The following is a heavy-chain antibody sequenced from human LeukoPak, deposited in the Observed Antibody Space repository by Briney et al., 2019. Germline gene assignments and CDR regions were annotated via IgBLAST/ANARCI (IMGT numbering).Heavy chain of an antibody. D-gene: IGHD6-13*01. CDR1: GFTFSSYI. CDR3: AKDGIAAASDY. J-gene: IGHJ4*02. V-gene: IGHV3-48*01. CDR2: ISSSSSTI. Sequence: GGSLRLSCAASGFTFSSYIMNWVRQAPGKGLEWVSYISSSSSTIYYADSVKGRFTISRDNAKNSLYLQMNGLRAEDTAVYYCAKDGIAAASDYWGQGTLVTVSS.